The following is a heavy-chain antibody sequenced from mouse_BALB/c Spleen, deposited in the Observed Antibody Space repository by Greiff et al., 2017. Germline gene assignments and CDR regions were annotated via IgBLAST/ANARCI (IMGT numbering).Heavy chain of an antibody. J-gene: IGHJ4*01. Sequence: VESGGGLVQPGGSRKLSCAASGFTFSSFGMHWVRQAPEKGLEWVAYISSGSSTIYYADTVKGRFTISRDNPKNTLFLQMTSLRSEDTAMYYCARGGYDPYYYAMDYWGQGTSVTVSS. CDR2: ISSGSSTI. CDR3: ARGGYDPYYYAMDY. V-gene: IGHV5-17*02. CDR1: GFTFSSFG. D-gene: IGHD2-2*01.